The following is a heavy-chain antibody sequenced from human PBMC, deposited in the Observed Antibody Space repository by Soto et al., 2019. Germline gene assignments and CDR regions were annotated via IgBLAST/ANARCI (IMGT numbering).Heavy chain of an antibody. D-gene: IGHD3-10*01. CDR3: ARPGSGSYSGMDV. CDR1: GFTFSSYS. Sequence: PGGSLRLSCVASGFTFSSYSMNWVRQAPGKGLEWVSYISSSRSSRYYADSVKGRFTISRDNAKNSLYLQMNSLRDEDTAVYYCARPGSGSYSGMDVWGQGTTVTVSS. CDR2: ISSSRSSR. J-gene: IGHJ6*02. V-gene: IGHV3-48*02.